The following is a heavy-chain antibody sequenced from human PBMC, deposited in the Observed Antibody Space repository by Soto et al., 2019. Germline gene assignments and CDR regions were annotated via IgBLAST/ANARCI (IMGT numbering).Heavy chain of an antibody. CDR2: ILPFFGTA. J-gene: IGHJ3*01. Sequence: QVHLVQSGAEVKKPGSSVKVSCKYSGGTFWTESINWVRQAPGQGPEWMGGILPFFGTADYAPRFQGRVTITADGATTTAYMELRSLTSQDTAVYFCARGHEYGDSDAFDVWGQGTMVTVSS. D-gene: IGHD4-17*01. CDR3: ARGHEYGDSDAFDV. V-gene: IGHV1-69*13. CDR1: GGTFWTES.